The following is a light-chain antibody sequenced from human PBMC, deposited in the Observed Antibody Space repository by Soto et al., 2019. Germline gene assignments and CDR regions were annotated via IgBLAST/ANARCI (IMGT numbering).Light chain of an antibody. V-gene: IGKV3-11*01. CDR2: DAS. CDR1: QSVSSY. CDR3: QQRSNWPLT. J-gene: IGKJ4*01. Sequence: EIVLTQSPATLSLPPGERATLSCRASQSVSSYLACYQQKPGQAPRLLIYDASNRATGIPARFSGSGSGTDFTLTISSLEPEDFAVYYCQQRSNWPLTFGGGTKVEIK.